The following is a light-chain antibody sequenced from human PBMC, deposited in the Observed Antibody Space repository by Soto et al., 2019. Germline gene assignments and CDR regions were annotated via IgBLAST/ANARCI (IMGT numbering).Light chain of an antibody. V-gene: IGKV1-5*01. CDR3: QQYKSYWT. J-gene: IGKJ1*01. CDR2: DAS. Sequence: DVQTTQSPSTPSASVGDRVTVTCRASQNVGACLAWYQQKPGKAPKLLMYDASSLESGVPSRFSGSGSGTEFSLTISSLQPDDFATYHCQQYKSYWTFGQGTKVDIK. CDR1: QNVGAC.